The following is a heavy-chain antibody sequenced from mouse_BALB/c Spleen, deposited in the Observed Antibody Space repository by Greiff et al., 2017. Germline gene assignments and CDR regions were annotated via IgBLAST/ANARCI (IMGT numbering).Heavy chain of an antibody. Sequence: EVQGVESGGGLVKPGGSLKLSCAASGFTFSSYAMSWVRQTPEKRLEWVATISSGGSYTHYPDSVKGRFTISRDNAKNTLYLQMSSLRSEDTAMYYCARHTVHYFDYWGQGTTLTVSS. CDR2: ISSGGSYT. CDR1: GFTFSSYA. CDR3: ARHTVHYFDY. D-gene: IGHD1-1*01. V-gene: IGHV5-9-3*01. J-gene: IGHJ2*01.